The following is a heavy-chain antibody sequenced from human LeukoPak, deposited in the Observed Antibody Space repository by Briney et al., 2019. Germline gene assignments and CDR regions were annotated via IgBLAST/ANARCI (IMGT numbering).Heavy chain of an antibody. V-gene: IGHV5-51*01. Sequence: GESLKISCKGSGYSFTSYWLAWVRQKPGKGLEWMGIIYPGHSDTRYSPSFQGQVTISADKSLSTAYLQWSSLKASDTATYYCARQAVAGTKFDPWGQGTLVTVSS. D-gene: IGHD6-19*01. CDR2: IYPGHSDT. CDR3: ARQAVAGTKFDP. CDR1: GYSFTSYW. J-gene: IGHJ5*02.